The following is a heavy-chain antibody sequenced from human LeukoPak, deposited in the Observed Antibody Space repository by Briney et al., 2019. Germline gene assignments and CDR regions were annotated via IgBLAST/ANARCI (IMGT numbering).Heavy chain of an antibody. CDR1: GGSVSNGIYY. V-gene: IGHV4-39*07. J-gene: IGHJ5*02. D-gene: IGHD2-2*02. CDR3: ARDLPPYCSSTSCYRWFDP. CDR2: IHNVGST. Sequence: SETLSLTCTVSGGSVSNGIYYWGWIRQPPGKGLEWIGSIHNVGSTYYNPSLKSRVTMSVDTSKNQFSLKLSSVTAADTAVYYCARDLPPYCSSTSCYRWFDPWGQGTLVTVSS.